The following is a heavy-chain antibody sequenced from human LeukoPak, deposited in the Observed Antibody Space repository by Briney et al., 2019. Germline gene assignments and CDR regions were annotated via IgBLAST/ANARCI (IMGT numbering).Heavy chain of an antibody. CDR3: AKEIGAAAGRGFDY. CDR2: IRYDEGNK. CDR1: GFTFTDYG. J-gene: IGHJ4*02. V-gene: IGHV3-30*02. D-gene: IGHD6-13*01. Sequence: PGGSLRLSCAASGFTFTDYGMHWVRQAPGKGLEWVAFIRYDEGNKYYADSVKGRFTISRDNSQNTLYLQMNNLRPDDTAVYYCAKEIGAAAGRGFDYWGQGTLVTVSS.